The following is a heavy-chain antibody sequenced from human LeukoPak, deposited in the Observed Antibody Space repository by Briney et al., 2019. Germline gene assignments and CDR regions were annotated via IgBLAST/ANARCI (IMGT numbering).Heavy chain of an antibody. D-gene: IGHD3-10*01. Sequence: GGSLRLSCAASGFTFSSYWMSWVRQAPGKGLEWVANIKQEGSEKYYVDSVKGRFTISRDNAKNSLYLQMNSLRAEDTAVYYCARDSAYYYGSGSYSVYYYYYYGMDVWGQGTAVTVSS. CDR1: GFTFSSYW. CDR2: IKQEGSEK. J-gene: IGHJ6*02. CDR3: ARDSAYYYGSGSYSVYYYYYYGMDV. V-gene: IGHV3-7*01.